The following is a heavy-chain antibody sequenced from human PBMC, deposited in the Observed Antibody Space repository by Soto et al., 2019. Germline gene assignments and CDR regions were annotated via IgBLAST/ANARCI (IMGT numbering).Heavy chain of an antibody. CDR1: GGTFSSYA. CDR3: ARAKGVYDSSGYYPY. D-gene: IGHD3-22*01. V-gene: IGHV1-69*13. CDR2: IIPIFGTA. Sequence: GASVKVSCKXSGGTFSSYAISWVRQAPGQGLEWMGGIIPIFGTANYAQKFQGRVTITADESTSTAYMELSSLRSEDTAVHYCARAKGVYDSSGYYPYWGQGTLVTVSS. J-gene: IGHJ4*02.